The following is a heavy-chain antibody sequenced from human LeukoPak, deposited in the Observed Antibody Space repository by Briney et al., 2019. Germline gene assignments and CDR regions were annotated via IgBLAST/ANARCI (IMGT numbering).Heavy chain of an antibody. CDR3: ARGRPVLLWFGEPSNWFDP. CDR2: INHSGST. J-gene: IGHJ5*02. D-gene: IGHD3-10*01. Sequence: KASETLSLTCAAYGGSFSGYYWSWIRQPPGKGLEWIGEINHSGSTNYNPSLKSRVTISVDTSKNQFSLKLSSVTAADTAVYYCARGRPVLLWFGEPSNWFDPWGQGTLVTVSS. CDR1: GGSFSGYY. V-gene: IGHV4-34*01.